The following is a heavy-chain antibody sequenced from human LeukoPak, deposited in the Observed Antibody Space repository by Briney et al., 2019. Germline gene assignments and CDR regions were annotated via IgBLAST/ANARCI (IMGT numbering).Heavy chain of an antibody. CDR3: AREGGPYRPLDY. Sequence: ASVKVSCKASGYTFTGYHIHWVRQAPGQGLEWMGWIYPNNGGTKYAQKFQDRVTMTRDTSITTAYMELSRLRSDDTAVYYCAREGGPYRPLDYSGQGTLVTVSS. J-gene: IGHJ4*02. V-gene: IGHV1-2*02. CDR2: IYPNNGGT. CDR1: GYTFTGYH.